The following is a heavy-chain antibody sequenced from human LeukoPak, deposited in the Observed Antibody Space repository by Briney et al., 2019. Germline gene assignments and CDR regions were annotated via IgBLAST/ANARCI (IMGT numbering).Heavy chain of an antibody. CDR3: AKNAAALAQPDAFDI. J-gene: IGHJ3*02. V-gene: IGHV3-23*01. CDR2: ISGSGDTT. Sequence: PGGSLRLSCAASRFTFSSYTMSWVRQAPGQGLEWVSAISGSGDTTYYADSVKGRFTISRDNSKNTLYLQMNSLRAEDTAVYYCAKNAAALAQPDAFDIWGQGTMVTVSS. D-gene: IGHD6-13*01. CDR1: RFTFSSYT.